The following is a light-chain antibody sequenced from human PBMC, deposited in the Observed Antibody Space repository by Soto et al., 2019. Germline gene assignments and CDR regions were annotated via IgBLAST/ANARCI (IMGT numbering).Light chain of an antibody. Sequence: QSVLTQPASVSGSPGQSITISCTGSSADIGSHDYVSWYQQHPGKVPKLIIYEVSKRPSGASNRFSGSTSGNTASLTISGLQAEDEADYYCCSYAGSTTYVFGTGTKVTVL. CDR1: SADIGSHDY. V-gene: IGLV2-23*02. CDR3: CSYAGSTTYV. J-gene: IGLJ1*01. CDR2: EVS.